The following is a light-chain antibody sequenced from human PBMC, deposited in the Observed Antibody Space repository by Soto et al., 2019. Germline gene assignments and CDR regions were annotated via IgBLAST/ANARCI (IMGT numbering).Light chain of an antibody. CDR1: NSNIGSYT. V-gene: IGLV1-44*01. J-gene: IGLJ3*02. Sequence: QSVLTQPPSASGTPGQRVTISCSGRNSNIGSYTVNWYLQLPGTAPKLLIYSDNQRPSGVPDRFSGSKSGTSASLAISGLQSEDEDDYYCATWDDSLNAWVFGGGTKVTVL. CDR3: ATWDDSLNAWV. CDR2: SDN.